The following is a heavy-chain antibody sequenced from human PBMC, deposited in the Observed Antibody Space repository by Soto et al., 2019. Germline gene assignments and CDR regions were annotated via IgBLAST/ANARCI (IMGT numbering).Heavy chain of an antibody. D-gene: IGHD5-12*01. CDR3: ARERGYSGYGDGMDV. J-gene: IGHJ6*02. CDR1: GGSISSGDYY. Sequence: QVQLQESGPGLVKPSQTLSLTCTVSGGSISSGDYYWRWIRQPPGKGLEWIGYIYYSGSTYYNPSLKSRVTISVDTSKNQFSLKLSSVTAADTAVYYCARERGYSGYGDGMDVWGQGTTVTVSS. V-gene: IGHV4-30-4*01. CDR2: IYYSGST.